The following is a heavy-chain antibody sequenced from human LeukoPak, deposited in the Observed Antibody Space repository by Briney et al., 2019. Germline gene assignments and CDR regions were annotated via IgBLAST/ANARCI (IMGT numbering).Heavy chain of an antibody. CDR1: GYTFTSYD. Sequence: ASVKVSCKASGYTFTSYDINWVRQATGQGLEWMGWMNPNSGNTGYAQKLQGRVTMTTDTSTSTAYMELRSLRSDDTAVYYCARDDFWLVVDYWGQGTLVTVSS. D-gene: IGHD3-3*01. CDR3: ARDDFWLVVDY. V-gene: IGHV1-8*01. J-gene: IGHJ4*02. CDR2: MNPNSGNT.